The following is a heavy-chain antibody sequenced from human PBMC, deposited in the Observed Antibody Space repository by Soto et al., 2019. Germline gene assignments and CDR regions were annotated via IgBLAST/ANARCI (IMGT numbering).Heavy chain of an antibody. CDR3: ARDSGSYKNYYYGMDV. D-gene: IGHD1-26*01. CDR2: IIPILGIA. Sequence: SVKVSCKASGGTFSSYTISWVRQAPGQGLEWMGRIIPILGIANYAQKFQGRVTITADKSTSTAYMELSSLRSEDTAVYYCARDSGSYKNYYYGMDVWGQGTTVTVSS. V-gene: IGHV1-69*04. J-gene: IGHJ6*02. CDR1: GGTFSSYT.